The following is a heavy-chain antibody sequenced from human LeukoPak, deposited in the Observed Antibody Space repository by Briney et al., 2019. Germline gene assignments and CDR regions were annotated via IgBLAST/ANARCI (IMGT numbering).Heavy chain of an antibody. V-gene: IGHV3-73*01. CDR1: GFTFSGSA. CDR2: IRSKANSYAT. J-gene: IGHJ4*02. D-gene: IGHD3-22*01. CDR3: TKTRGDDSSGYYLFDY. Sequence: GGSLRLSCAASGFTFSGSAMHWVRQASGKGLEWVGRIRSKANSYATAYAASVKGRFTISRDDSKNTAYLQMNSLKTEDTAVYYCTKTRGDDSSGYYLFDYWGQGTLVTVSS.